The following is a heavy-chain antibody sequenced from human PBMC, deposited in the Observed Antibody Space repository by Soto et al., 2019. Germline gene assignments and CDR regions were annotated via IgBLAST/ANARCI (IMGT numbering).Heavy chain of an antibody. CDR3: AKELYWYFDL. CDR1: GFTFSSYG. Sequence: QVQLVESGGGVVQPGRSLRLFCAASGFTFSSYGMHWVRQAPGKGLEWVAVISYDGSNKYYADSVKGRFTISRDNSKNTLYLQMNSLRAEDTAVYYCAKELYWYFDLWGRGTLVTVSS. V-gene: IGHV3-30*18. CDR2: ISYDGSNK. J-gene: IGHJ2*01.